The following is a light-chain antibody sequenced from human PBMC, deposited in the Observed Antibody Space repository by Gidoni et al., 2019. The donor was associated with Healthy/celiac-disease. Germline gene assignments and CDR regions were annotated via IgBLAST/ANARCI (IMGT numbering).Light chain of an antibody. CDR3: SSYAAP. V-gene: IGLV2-8*01. Sequence: QSALTQPPAASGSPGQSVTISCTGTSSDVGGYNYVSWYQQHPGKAPKLMIYEVSKRPSGVPDRFSGSKSGNTASLTVSGLQAEDEADYYCSSYAAPFGGGTKLTVL. CDR2: EVS. CDR1: SSDVGGYNY. J-gene: IGLJ2*01.